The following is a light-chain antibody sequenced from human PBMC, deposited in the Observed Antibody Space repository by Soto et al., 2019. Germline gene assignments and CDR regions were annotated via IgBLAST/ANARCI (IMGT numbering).Light chain of an antibody. J-gene: IGKJ2*01. Sequence: IQLTQSPSSLSASVGDRVTITCRASQGISSYLAWYQQKPGKAPKLLIYAASTLQSGVPSRFGGSGSGTDFTLTISSLQPEDFATYYCQQLNSYPRNFGQGTKLEIK. V-gene: IGKV1-9*01. CDR2: AAS. CDR3: QQLNSYPRN. CDR1: QGISSY.